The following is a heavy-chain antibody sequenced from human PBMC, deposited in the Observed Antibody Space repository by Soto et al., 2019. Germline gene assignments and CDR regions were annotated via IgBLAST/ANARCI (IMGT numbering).Heavy chain of an antibody. CDR3: AGSYSSTLFGFAY. J-gene: IGHJ4*02. CDR1: GFSFSDHY. Sequence: EVQLVESGGGLVQPGGSLRLSCAASGFSFSDHYMDWVRQAPGKGLEWVGRSRNKGKGYTTEYAASVKGRFTISRDDSSNSLYLQMNSLKAEDTAVYYWAGSYSSTLFGFAYWGQGTLVIVSS. D-gene: IGHD6-13*01. V-gene: IGHV3-72*01. CDR2: SRNKGKGYTT.